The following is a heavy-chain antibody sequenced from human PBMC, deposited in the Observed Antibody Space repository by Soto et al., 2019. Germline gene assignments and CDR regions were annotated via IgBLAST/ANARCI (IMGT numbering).Heavy chain of an antibody. CDR1: GGSISSSNW. CDR2: IYHCGST. D-gene: IGHD3-22*01. Sequence: PSETLSLTCAVSGGSISSSNWWSWVRQPPGKGLEWIGEIYHCGSTNYNPSLKSRVTISVDKSKNQFSLKLSSVTAADTAVYYCARNSYDSSGYPTYYFDYWGQGTLVTVSS. J-gene: IGHJ4*02. V-gene: IGHV4-4*02. CDR3: ARNSYDSSGYPTYYFDY.